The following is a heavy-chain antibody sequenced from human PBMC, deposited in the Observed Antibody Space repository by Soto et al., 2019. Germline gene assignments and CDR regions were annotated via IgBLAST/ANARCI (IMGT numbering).Heavy chain of an antibody. CDR2: INPASGST. D-gene: IGHD6-13*01. V-gene: IGHV1-46*01. CDR3: ARDLAAGDN. Sequence: QVQLVQSGAEVKKPGASVKVSCRTSGYTFTHYYIHWVRQAPRQGLEWLGIINPASGSTNSAHDFPGRVTLTMNTSTTTVYMELSALRAEDTAIFDCARDLAAGDNWGPGTMVPVSS. J-gene: IGHJ4*02. CDR1: GYTFTHYY.